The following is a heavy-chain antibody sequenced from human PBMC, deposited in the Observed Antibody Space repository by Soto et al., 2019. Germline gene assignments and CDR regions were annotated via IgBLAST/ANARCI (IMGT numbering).Heavy chain of an antibody. Sequence: SETLSLTCTVSGGSISSGGYYWSWIRQAPGKGLEWIGRIYYRGSTNNNPSLRSRGSMSVDTSKDQFSLKLKSVTAADTALYFCARQRTSVVTQAYFDVWGPGSLVTVSP. V-gene: IGHV4-61*08. CDR2: IYYRGST. D-gene: IGHD2-21*02. CDR3: ARQRTSVVTQAYFDV. J-gene: IGHJ4*02. CDR1: GGSISSGGYY.